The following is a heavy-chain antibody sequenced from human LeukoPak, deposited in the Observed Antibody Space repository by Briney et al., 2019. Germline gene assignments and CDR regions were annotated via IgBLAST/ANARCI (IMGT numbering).Heavy chain of an antibody. CDR2: IWYDGGNK. D-gene: IGHD5-24*01. J-gene: IGHJ4*02. Sequence: GGSLRLSCAASGFTFSNYGMHWVRQAPGKGLEWVSVIWYDGGNKYYADSVKGRFIISRDNSKNMLYLQMNNLRAEDTAVYYCASLVYKDREFDYWGQGTLVTVSS. CDR1: GFTFSNYG. CDR3: ASLVYKDREFDY. V-gene: IGHV3-33*03.